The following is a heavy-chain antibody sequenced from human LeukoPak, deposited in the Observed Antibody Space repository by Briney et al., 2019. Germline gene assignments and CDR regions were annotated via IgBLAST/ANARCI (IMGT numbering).Heavy chain of an antibody. Sequence: ASVKVSCKASGYTFTGYYIHWVRQAPGQGLEWMGWINPNSGGTNYAQKFQGRVTMTRDTSISTAYMELSRLTSDDTAVYYCARDQTISARPFDYWGQGTLVTVSS. D-gene: IGHD6-6*01. J-gene: IGHJ4*02. V-gene: IGHV1-2*02. CDR1: GYTFTGYY. CDR2: INPNSGGT. CDR3: ARDQTISARPFDY.